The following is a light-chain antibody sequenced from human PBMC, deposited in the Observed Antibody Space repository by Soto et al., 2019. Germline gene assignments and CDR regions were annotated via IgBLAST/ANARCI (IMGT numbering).Light chain of an antibody. CDR2: GAS. Sequence: EIEMTQSPATLSVSPGERATLSCRASQSVSSNLAWHQQKPGQAPRLLIYGASTRVTSIPARFSGSGSGTEFTLTISSLQSEDFAVYYCQQYHNWPPYTFGQGTKVEIK. CDR3: QQYHNWPPYT. CDR1: QSVSSN. J-gene: IGKJ2*01. V-gene: IGKV3D-15*01.